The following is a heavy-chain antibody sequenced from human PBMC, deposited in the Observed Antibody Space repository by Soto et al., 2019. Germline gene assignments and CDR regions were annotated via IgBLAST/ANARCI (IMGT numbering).Heavy chain of an antibody. D-gene: IGHD5-18*01. CDR1: GGSFSGYY. CDR2: INHSGST. CDR3: ARVAWGYGGKYYFDY. J-gene: IGHJ4*02. V-gene: IGHV4-34*01. Sequence: SETLSLTCAVYGGSFSGYYWSWIRQPPGKGLEWIGEINHSGSTNYNPSLKSRVTISVDTSKNQFSLKLSSVTAADTAVYYCARVAWGYGGKYYFDYWGQGTLVTVSS.